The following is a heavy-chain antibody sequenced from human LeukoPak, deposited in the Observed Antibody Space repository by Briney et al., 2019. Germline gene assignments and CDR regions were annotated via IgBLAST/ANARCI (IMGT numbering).Heavy chain of an antibody. CDR3: ARNITSVIPAGYFDC. CDR1: GGSIGSGRYY. CDR2: IYNTWST. V-gene: IGHV4-39*01. J-gene: IGHJ4*02. Sequence: SETLSLTCSVSGGSIGSGRYYWAWIRQPPGKGLEWIGSIYNTWSTSYNPSLKSRVTMSVDTSKNQFSLRLSSVTAADTAVYYCARNITSVIPAGYFDCWGQGTLVTVSS. D-gene: IGHD2-2*01.